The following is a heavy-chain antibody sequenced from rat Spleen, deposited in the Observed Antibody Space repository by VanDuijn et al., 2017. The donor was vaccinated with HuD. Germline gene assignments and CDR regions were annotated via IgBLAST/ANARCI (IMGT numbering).Heavy chain of an antibody. V-gene: IGHV5-31*01. Sequence: EVQLVESGGGLVQPGRSLKLSCVASGFTLNNYWMTWIRQAPGRGLEWVASISPSGGSTYYRDSVKGRFTISRDNAKNTLYLQMGSLRSEDTATYYCSLLTTDYWGQGVMVTVSS. CDR2: ISPSGGST. D-gene: IGHD1-10*01. CDR3: SLLTTDY. J-gene: IGHJ2*01. CDR1: GFTLNNYW.